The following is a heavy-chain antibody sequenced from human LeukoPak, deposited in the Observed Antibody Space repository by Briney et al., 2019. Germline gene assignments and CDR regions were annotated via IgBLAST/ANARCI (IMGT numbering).Heavy chain of an antibody. CDR2: ISSSGSTR. J-gene: IGHJ4*02. CDR3: VRETSGGYVWEGFDY. V-gene: IGHV3-48*03. D-gene: IGHD5-12*01. Sequence: PGGSLRLSCAASGFTFSSYEMNWVRQAPGKGLEWVSYISSSGSTRYYADSVKGRFTISRDNAKDSLYLQMNSLRAEETAVYYCVRETSGGYVWEGFDYWGQGTLVTVSS. CDR1: GFTFSSYE.